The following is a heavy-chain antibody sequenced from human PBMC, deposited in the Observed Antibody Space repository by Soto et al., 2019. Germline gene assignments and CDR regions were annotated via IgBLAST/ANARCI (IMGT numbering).Heavy chain of an antibody. CDR2: IIPIFVTA. CDR1: GGTFSSYA. J-gene: IGHJ6*02. CDR3: ARDPYAHGGMDV. Sequence: SVKVSCKASGGTFSSYAISWVRRAPGQGLEWMGGIIPIFVTANYAQKFQGRVTITADESTSTAYMELSSLRSEGTAVYYCARDPYAHGGMDVWGQGTTVTV. V-gene: IGHV1-69*13. D-gene: IGHD3-16*01.